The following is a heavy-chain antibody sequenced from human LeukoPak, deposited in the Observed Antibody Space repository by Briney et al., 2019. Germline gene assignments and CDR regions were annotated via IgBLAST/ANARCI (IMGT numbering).Heavy chain of an antibody. J-gene: IGHJ4*02. CDR2: INPNSGGT. CDR1: GYTFTDYY. CDR3: ARDFRDYFFYY. Sequence: ASVKVSCKASGYTFTDYYIHWVRQAPGHGLEWMGWINPNSGGTNYAQKFRGRVTMTRDTSISTAYMELSRPTSDDTAVYYCARDFRDYFFYYWGQGTLVTVSS. V-gene: IGHV1-2*02.